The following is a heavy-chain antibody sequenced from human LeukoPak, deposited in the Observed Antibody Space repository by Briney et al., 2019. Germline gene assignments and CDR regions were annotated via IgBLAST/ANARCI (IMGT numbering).Heavy chain of an antibody. CDR3: ARRSDKWNDKFDY. V-gene: IGHV1-2*02. D-gene: IGHD1-20*01. CDR1: GYTFTSYY. CDR2: INPDIGDT. J-gene: IGHJ4*02. Sequence: GASVKVSCKASGYTFTSYYMHWVRQAPGQGLEWMGWINPDIGDTNYAQKFQGRVTMTRDTSISTAYMELNRLRSDDTAVYYCARRSDKWNDKFDYWGQGTLVTVSS.